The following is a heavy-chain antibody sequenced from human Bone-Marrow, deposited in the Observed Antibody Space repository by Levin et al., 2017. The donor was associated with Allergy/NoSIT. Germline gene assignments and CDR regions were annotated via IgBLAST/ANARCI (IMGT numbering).Heavy chain of an antibody. J-gene: IGHJ3*02. CDR2: INPNSGGT. CDR1: GYTFTGYY. V-gene: IGHV1-2*06. Sequence: GESLKISCKASGYTFTGYYMHWVRQAPGQGLEWMGRINPNSGGTNYAQKFQGRVTMTRDTSISTAYMELSRLRSDDTAVYYCARDLTSIVVVVAATTGGYDAFDIWGQGTMVTVSS. CDR3: ARDLTSIVVVVAATTGGYDAFDI. D-gene: IGHD2-15*01.